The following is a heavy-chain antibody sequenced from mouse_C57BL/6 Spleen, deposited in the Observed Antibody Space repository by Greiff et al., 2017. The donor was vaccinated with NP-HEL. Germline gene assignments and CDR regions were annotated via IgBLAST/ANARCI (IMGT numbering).Heavy chain of an antibody. CDR2: IYPGGGYT. J-gene: IGHJ4*01. CDR1: GYTFTNYW. CDR3: ARGGHDWAMDY. V-gene: IGHV1-63*01. Sequence: QVQLKESGAELVRPGTSVKMSCKASGYTFTNYWIGWAKQRPGHGLEWIGDIYPGGGYTNYNEKFKGKATLTADKSSSTAYMQFSSLTSEDSAIYYCARGGHDWAMDYWGQGTSVTVSS. D-gene: IGHD2-12*01.